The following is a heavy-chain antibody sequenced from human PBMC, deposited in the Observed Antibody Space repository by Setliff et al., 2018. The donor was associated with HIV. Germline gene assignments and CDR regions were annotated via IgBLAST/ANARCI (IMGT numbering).Heavy chain of an antibody. CDR3: ARHQSGYNFSPFDN. Sequence: SETLSLTCAVYGGSLSGYYWSWIRQPPGKGLEWIGEINHSGSTNYNPSLKSRVTISVDTSKNQFSLKLSSVTAADTAMYFCARHQSGYNFSPFDNWGLGSLVTVPQ. D-gene: IGHD5-12*01. V-gene: IGHV4-34*01. CDR2: INHSGST. J-gene: IGHJ4*02. CDR1: GGSLSGYY.